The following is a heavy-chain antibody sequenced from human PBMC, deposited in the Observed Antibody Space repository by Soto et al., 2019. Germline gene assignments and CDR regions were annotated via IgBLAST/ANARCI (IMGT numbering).Heavy chain of an antibody. V-gene: IGHV3-21*01. Sequence: PGGSLRLSCAASGFTFSSYRLHWVRQAPGKGLEWVSSISSSSSYIYYADSVKGRFTISRDNAKNSLYLQMNSLRAEDTAVYYCARESRVIAAHGMDVWGQGTTVTVSS. D-gene: IGHD2-15*01. CDR3: ARESRVIAAHGMDV. J-gene: IGHJ6*02. CDR2: ISSSSSYI. CDR1: GFTFSSYR.